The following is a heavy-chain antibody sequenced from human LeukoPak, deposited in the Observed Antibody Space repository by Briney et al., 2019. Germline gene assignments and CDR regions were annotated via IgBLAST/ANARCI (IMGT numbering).Heavy chain of an antibody. CDR2: ISAYNGNT. V-gene: IGHV1-18*01. J-gene: IGHJ3*02. Sequence: GASVKVSCKASGYTFTSYGISWVRQAPGQGLEWMGWISAYNGNTNYARKLQGRVTMTTDTSTSTAYMELRSLRSDDTAVYYCVRESTQDDAFDIWGQGTMVTVSS. CDR1: GYTFTSYG. D-gene: IGHD2-15*01. CDR3: VRESTQDDAFDI.